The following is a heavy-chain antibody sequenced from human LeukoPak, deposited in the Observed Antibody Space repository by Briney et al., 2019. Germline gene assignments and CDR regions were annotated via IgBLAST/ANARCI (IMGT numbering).Heavy chain of an antibody. D-gene: IGHD1-1*01. CDR1: GFTFSSYG. Sequence: PGGSLRLSCAASGFTFSSYGMHWVRQAPGKGLEWVAVISYDGSNKYYADSVKGRFTISRDNSKNTLYLQMNSLRAEDTAVYYCAKGPLQLEPWNDAFDIWGQGTMVTVSS. CDR2: ISYDGSNK. J-gene: IGHJ3*02. V-gene: IGHV3-30*18. CDR3: AKGPLQLEPWNDAFDI.